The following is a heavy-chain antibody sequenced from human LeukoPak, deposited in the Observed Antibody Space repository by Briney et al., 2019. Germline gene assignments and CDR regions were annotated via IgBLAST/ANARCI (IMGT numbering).Heavy chain of an antibody. Sequence: SETLSLTCAVSGGSISSADFYWSWIRQHPGKGLEWIGFIYYSGSAYYNPSLKSRASISIDTSKNQFSLTLNSVTAADTAVYYCARGSDFFDYWGQGTLVTVSS. CDR3: ARGSDFFDY. V-gene: IGHV4-31*11. CDR2: IYYSGSA. J-gene: IGHJ4*02. CDR1: GGSISSADFY.